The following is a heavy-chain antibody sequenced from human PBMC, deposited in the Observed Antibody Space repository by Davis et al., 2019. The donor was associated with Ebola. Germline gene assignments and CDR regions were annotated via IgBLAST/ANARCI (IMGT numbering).Heavy chain of an antibody. CDR1: GFTFTSYT. Sequence: PGGSLRLSCAASGFTFTSYTMYWVRQAPGKGLEWVSSVNSPSNYIYYADSVKGRFTISRDNAKNSVYLQMNSLRAEDTAVYYCARDSGIFGDYYFDSWGRGTLVTVSS. CDR3: ARDSGIFGDYYFDS. V-gene: IGHV3-21*01. CDR2: VNSPSNYI. J-gene: IGHJ4*02. D-gene: IGHD3-10*02.